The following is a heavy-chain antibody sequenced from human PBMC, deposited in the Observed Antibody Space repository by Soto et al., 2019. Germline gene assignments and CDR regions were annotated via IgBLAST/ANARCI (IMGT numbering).Heavy chain of an antibody. CDR3: ASAQLLRYFAGPGTKYNWFDP. Sequence: ASVKVSCKASGYTFTSYGISWVRQAPGQGLEWMGWISAYNGNTNYAQKLQGRVTMTTDTSTSTAYMELRSLRSDDTAVYYCASAQLLRYFAGPGTKYNWFDPGGKEPLVTVPS. D-gene: IGHD3-9*01. V-gene: IGHV1-18*01. CDR1: GYTFTSYG. CDR2: ISAYNGNT. J-gene: IGHJ5*02.